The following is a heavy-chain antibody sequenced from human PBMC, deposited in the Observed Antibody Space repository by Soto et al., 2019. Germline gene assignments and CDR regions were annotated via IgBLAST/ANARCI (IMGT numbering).Heavy chain of an antibody. Sequence: SETLSLTCAVYGGSFSGNYWSWVRQPPGKGLEWIGEFRDSGSTNYNPSLKSRVTISEDMSKSQFSLKLSSVTAADTAVYYCARGNFYYGMDVWGQGTTVTVSS. J-gene: IGHJ6*02. CDR1: GGSFSGNY. V-gene: IGHV4-34*01. CDR2: FRDSGST. CDR3: ARGNFYYGMDV.